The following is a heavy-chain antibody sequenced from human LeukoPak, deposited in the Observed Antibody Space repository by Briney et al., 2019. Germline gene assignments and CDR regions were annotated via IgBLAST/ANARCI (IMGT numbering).Heavy chain of an antibody. V-gene: IGHV3-21*06. J-gene: IGHJ4*02. CDR1: GFTFTNYA. D-gene: IGHD3-10*01. CDR2: ISSSGTYI. Sequence: PGGSLRLSCATSGFTFTNYAMNWVWQAPGKGLEWVSSISSSGTYIYYTDSVKGRFTISRDNAKNLLYLQMNSLRAEDTALYYCARGSGSYYNGDYWGQGTLVTVSS. CDR3: ARGSGSYYNGDY.